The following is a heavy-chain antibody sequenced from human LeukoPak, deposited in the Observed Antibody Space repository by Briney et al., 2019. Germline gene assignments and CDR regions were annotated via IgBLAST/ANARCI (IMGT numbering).Heavy chain of an antibody. J-gene: IGHJ5*02. CDR3: ARGFSSAIDR. V-gene: IGHV3-7*01. CDR2: INKDGSDK. Sequence: GGSLRLSCAASGFTFSDFWVEWFRQAPGKGLEWVANINKDGSDKLYLDSVRGRFTVSRDNADNSLYLQMNSLRGDDTAVYYCARGFSSAIDRWGQGTLVTVSS. CDR1: GFTFSDFW.